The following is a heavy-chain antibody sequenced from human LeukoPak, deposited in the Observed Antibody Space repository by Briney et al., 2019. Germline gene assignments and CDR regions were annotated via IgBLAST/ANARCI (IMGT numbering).Heavy chain of an antibody. Sequence: GGSLRLSCAASGFTFSSYWMSWVRQAPGKGLEWVANMKQDGSEKYYVDSVKGRFTISRDNAKNSLYLQMNSLRAEDTAVYYCARELDYYDSSGYCPGYWGQGTLVTVSS. V-gene: IGHV3-7*01. D-gene: IGHD3-22*01. CDR3: ARELDYYDSSGYCPGY. CDR2: MKQDGSEK. CDR1: GFTFSSYW. J-gene: IGHJ4*02.